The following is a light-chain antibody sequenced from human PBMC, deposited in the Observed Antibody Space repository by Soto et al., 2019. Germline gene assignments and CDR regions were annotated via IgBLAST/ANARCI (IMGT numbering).Light chain of an antibody. J-gene: IGKJ1*01. CDR3: QKYDSAPT. CDR1: QGIGKS. V-gene: IGKV1-27*01. Sequence: DIQMSQSPSSLSASVGDRVTITCRPSQGIGKSLAWYQQKPGKVPKVLIHAASTLQSGVPSRFSGSGSGTDFTLTISSLQPEDVATYYCQKYDSAPTFGPGTKVDIK. CDR2: AAS.